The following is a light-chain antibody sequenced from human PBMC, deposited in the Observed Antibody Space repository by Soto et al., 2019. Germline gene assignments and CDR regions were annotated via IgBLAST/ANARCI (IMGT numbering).Light chain of an antibody. CDR2: AAS. Sequence: TFLPASVVYRVAIICRSSQTIGNYLNWYQQRPGKAPNLLISAASTLQSGVPSRFSGSGSGTDFTLTICSLQPEDFATYYCQQSYSLTIRFGQVTRLEIK. J-gene: IGKJ5*01. CDR1: QTIGNY. V-gene: IGKV1-39*01. CDR3: QQSYSLTIR.